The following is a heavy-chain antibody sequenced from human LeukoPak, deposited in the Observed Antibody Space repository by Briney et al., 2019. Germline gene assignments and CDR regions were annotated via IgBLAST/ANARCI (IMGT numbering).Heavy chain of an antibody. Sequence: TGGSLRLSCAASGFTFSSFGMHWVRQAPGKGLEWVAFIRYDGNNEYYADSVKGRFTISRDNSKNTLFLQMNSLRAADTAVYYCAKDASSGFEYWGQGTLVSVSS. V-gene: IGHV3-30*02. J-gene: IGHJ4*02. CDR3: AKDASSGFEY. D-gene: IGHD3-22*01. CDR1: GFTFSSFG. CDR2: IRYDGNNE.